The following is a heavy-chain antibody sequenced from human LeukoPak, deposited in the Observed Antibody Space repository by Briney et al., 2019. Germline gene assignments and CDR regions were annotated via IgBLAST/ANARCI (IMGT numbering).Heavy chain of an antibody. CDR1: GYTFTSYG. J-gene: IGHJ6*02. Sequence: ASVKVSCKASGYTFTSYGIRWVRQAPGQGLEWMGWISAYNGNTNYAQKLQGRVTMTTDTSTSTAYMELRGLRSDDTAVYYCARGGGYYDSSGPYGMGVWGQGTTVTVSS. D-gene: IGHD3-22*01. V-gene: IGHV1-18*01. CDR3: ARGGGYYDSSGPYGMGV. CDR2: ISAYNGNT.